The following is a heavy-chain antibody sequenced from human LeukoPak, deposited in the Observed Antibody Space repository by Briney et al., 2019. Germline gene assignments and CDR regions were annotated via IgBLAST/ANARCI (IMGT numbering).Heavy chain of an antibody. J-gene: IGHJ4*02. Sequence: KPSETLSLTCVVYGGTFRGYYWGWIRQPPGKGLEWIGSIYYSGSTYYNPSLKSRVTISVDTSKNQFSLKLSSVTAADTAVYYCARRGSVEMATLPFGYFDYWGQGTLVTVSS. V-gene: IGHV4-39*01. CDR3: ARRGSVEMATLPFGYFDY. D-gene: IGHD5-24*01. CDR2: IYYSGST. CDR1: GGTFRGYY.